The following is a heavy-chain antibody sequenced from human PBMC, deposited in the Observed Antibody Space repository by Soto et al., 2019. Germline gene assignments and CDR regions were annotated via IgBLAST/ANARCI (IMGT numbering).Heavy chain of an antibody. CDR1: GFTFSSYA. J-gene: IGHJ4*02. V-gene: IGHV3-30*04. CDR2: ISYDGSNK. D-gene: IGHD3-16*01. CDR3: AREYLRGYFDY. Sequence: GGSLRLSCAASGFTFSSYAMHWVRQAPGKGLEWVAVISYDGSNKYYADSVKGRFTISRDNSKNTLYLQMNSLRAEDTAVYYCAREYLRGYFDYWGQGTLVTVSS.